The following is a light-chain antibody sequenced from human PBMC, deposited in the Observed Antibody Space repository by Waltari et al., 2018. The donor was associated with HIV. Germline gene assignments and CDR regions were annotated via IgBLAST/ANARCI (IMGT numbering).Light chain of an antibody. CDR2: RSN. Sequence: QSVLTQPASASGTPGQGVTFSCSGSSSNIGNNYVYWYQQHPGTAPKVLIYRSNQRPSGVPDRFSGSKSGTSASLAISGLRSEDEADYYCAAWDDSLSGPVFGGGTKVTVL. J-gene: IGLJ3*02. V-gene: IGLV1-47*01. CDR1: SSNIGNNY. CDR3: AAWDDSLSGPV.